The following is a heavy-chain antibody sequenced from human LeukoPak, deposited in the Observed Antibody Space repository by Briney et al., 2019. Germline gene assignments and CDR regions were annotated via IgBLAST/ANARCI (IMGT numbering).Heavy chain of an antibody. CDR3: ARVGTQYCSLCYGMDV. D-gene: IGHD2/OR15-2a*01. Sequence: SETLSLTCTVSGGSISSGGYSWSWIRQHPGKGLEWIGYIYYSGSTNYNPSLKSRVTISLDTSKNQFSLKLSSVAAADTAVYYCARVGTQYCSLCYGMDVWGQGTTVTVSS. CDR1: GGSISSGGYS. J-gene: IGHJ6*02. V-gene: IGHV4-61*08. CDR2: IYYSGST.